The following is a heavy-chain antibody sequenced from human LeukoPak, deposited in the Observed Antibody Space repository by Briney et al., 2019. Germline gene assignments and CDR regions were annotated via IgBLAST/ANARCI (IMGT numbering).Heavy chain of an antibody. J-gene: IGHJ4*02. CDR1: GYTFTTYD. V-gene: IGHV1-8*03. CDR3: ARGRRVVRGGSDS. D-gene: IGHD3-10*01. CDR2: MSPDNGNT. Sequence: ASVKVSCKASGYTFTTYDINWVRQATGQGLEWMGWMSPDNGNTGYALKFQGRVTLTRNTSITTTDMELNSLRSEDTAGYYCARGRRVVRGGSDSWGQGTLVTVSS.